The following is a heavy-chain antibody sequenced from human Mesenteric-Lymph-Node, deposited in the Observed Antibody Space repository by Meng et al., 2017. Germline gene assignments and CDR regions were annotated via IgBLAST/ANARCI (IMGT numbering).Heavy chain of an antibody. CDR3: AKEDVGGYNGY. J-gene: IGHJ4*02. V-gene: IGHV3-23*04. CDR2: INGSITNT. D-gene: IGHD5-24*01. Sequence: EVLLVESGGGLVQPGGYLRLSCVASGFTFNIYAMPWVRQAQGKGLEWVSVINGSITNTYYADSVKGRFTISRDNSKNTLYLQMNSLRAEDTAIYYCAKEDVGGYNGYWGQGTLVTVSS. CDR1: GFTFNIYA.